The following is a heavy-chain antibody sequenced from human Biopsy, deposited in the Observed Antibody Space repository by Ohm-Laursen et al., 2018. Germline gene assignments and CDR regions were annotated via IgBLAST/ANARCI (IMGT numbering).Heavy chain of an antibody. Sequence: SLRLSCAASRFTFNNYAMHWVRQAPGKGLEWVSTISANGVTTFYADSVKGRFTISRDGSSDTLYLQMHSLRADETALYYCAKGGYCSATSCNMDVDYWGQGALVTVSS. CDR2: ISANGVTT. CDR1: RFTFNNYA. D-gene: IGHD2-2*02. CDR3: AKGGYCSATSCNMDVDY. J-gene: IGHJ4*02. V-gene: IGHV3-23*01.